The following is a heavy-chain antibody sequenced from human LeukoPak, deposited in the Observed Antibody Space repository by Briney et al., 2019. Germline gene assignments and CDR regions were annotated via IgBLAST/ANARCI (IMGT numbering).Heavy chain of an antibody. V-gene: IGHV3-33*08. CDR2: IWYDGGNK. CDR3: ARDSRRYCTNGVCQGGDY. CDR1: GFTFRSYS. D-gene: IGHD2-8*01. Sequence: GGSLRLSCAASGFTFRSYSMNWVRQASGKGLEWVAVIWYDGGNKYYADSVKGRFTISRDNSKNTLYLQMNSLRAEDTAVYYCARDSRRYCTNGVCQGGDYWGQGTLVTVSS. J-gene: IGHJ4*02.